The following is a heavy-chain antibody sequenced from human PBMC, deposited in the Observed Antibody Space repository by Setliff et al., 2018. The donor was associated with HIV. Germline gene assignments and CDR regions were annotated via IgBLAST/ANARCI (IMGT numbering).Heavy chain of an antibody. Sequence: GGSLRLSCAASGFIFSSYAMHWVRQAPGKGLEWVAVMSYDGNNKYYADSVKGRFTISRDNSKNTLFLQMNSLRPEDTAVYYCARSSRPDMRLAFDIWGQGTMVTVSS. CDR3: ARSSRPDMRLAFDI. J-gene: IGHJ3*02. CDR2: MSYDGNNK. D-gene: IGHD3-9*01. CDR1: GFIFSSYA. V-gene: IGHV3-30*01.